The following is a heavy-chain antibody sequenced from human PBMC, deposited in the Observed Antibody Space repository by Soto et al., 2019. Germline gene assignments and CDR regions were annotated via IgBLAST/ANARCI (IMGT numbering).Heavy chain of an antibody. CDR3: ARLKRGYSGYDYYYCYGMDV. J-gene: IGHJ6*01. D-gene: IGHD5-12*01. CDR1: GGSFSGYY. CDR2: INHSGSS. Sequence: PSETLSLTCAVYGGSFSGYYWRWIRQPPGKGLEWIVEINHSGSSNYNPSLKSRVTISVDTSKNLFSLKLSSVTAADTAVYYCARLKRGYSGYDYYYCYGMDVWGQGTTVTVSS. V-gene: IGHV4-34*01.